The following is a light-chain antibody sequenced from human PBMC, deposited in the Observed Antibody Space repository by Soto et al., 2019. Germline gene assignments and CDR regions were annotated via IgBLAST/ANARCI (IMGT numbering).Light chain of an antibody. Sequence: DIQMTQSPSSLSASVGDRVTITCRASQSISSYLNWYQQKPGKAPKLLIYAASSLQSGVPSRFSRSGSGTDFTLTISSLQPEDFATYYCQQSYSTPITFGQGTPLEIK. V-gene: IGKV1-39*01. CDR2: AAS. J-gene: IGKJ5*01. CDR1: QSISSY. CDR3: QQSYSTPIT.